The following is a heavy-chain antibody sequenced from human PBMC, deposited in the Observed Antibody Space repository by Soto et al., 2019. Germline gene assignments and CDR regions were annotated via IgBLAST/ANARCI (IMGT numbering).Heavy chain of an antibody. CDR3: ARGYRQSGDSSSWVFDY. D-gene: IGHD6-13*01. CDR1: GGSINSGGYY. V-gene: IGHV4-31*03. Sequence: QVQLRKAGPGLVKPSQTLSLTCTVSGGSINSGGYYWNWIRQHPGKGLEWIGYMYYSGSTYYNPFLRSRVIISADTSENHFSLKLSSVTAADTAVYFCARGYRQSGDSSSWVFDYWGQGTLVNVSS. J-gene: IGHJ4*02. CDR2: MYYSGST.